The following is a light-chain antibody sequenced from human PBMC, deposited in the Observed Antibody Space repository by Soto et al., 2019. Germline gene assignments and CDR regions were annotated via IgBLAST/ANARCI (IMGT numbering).Light chain of an antibody. Sequence: DIQMTQSPSTLSASVGDRVTITCRASQRISTWLAWYQQKPGKAPNLLIYDASSLESGVPSRFSGSGSGTEVTLTISSLQPDDFATYYCQQYNSFRTFGQGTKVEIK. V-gene: IGKV1-5*01. J-gene: IGKJ1*01. CDR2: DAS. CDR3: QQYNSFRT. CDR1: QRISTW.